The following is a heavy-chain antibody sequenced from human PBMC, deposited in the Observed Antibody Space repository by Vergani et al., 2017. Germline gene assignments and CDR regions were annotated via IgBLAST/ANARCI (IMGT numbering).Heavy chain of an antibody. CDR1: GYTFTSYY. Sequence: QVQLVQSGAEVKKPGASVKVSCKASGYTFTSYYMHWVRQAPGQGLEWMGIINPSGGSTSYAQKFQGRVTMTRDTSTSTVYMELSSRRSEDTAVYYCARGKPGYSSSWNTKYYYYYGMDVWGQGTTVTVSS. J-gene: IGHJ6*02. CDR3: ARGKPGYSSSWNTKYYYYYGMDV. D-gene: IGHD6-13*01. CDR2: INPSGGST. V-gene: IGHV1-46*01.